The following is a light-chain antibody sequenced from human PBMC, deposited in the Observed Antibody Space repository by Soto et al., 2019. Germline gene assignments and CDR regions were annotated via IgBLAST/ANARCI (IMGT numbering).Light chain of an antibody. CDR1: QDISNY. Sequence: DIQMTQSPSSLSASVGDRVTITCQASQDISNYLNWYQQKPGKAPKLLIYDASNLETGVPSRFGGSGSGTDFTFTISSLQPEDIATYYCQQYDNLPITFGHGTRLEIK. J-gene: IGKJ5*01. CDR3: QQYDNLPIT. V-gene: IGKV1-33*01. CDR2: DAS.